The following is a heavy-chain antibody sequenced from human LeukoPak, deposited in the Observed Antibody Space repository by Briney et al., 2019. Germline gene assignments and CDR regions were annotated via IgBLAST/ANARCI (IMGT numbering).Heavy chain of an antibody. CDR3: AREYSGSYSLDY. CDR1: GYTFTGYY. Sequence: ASVKVSCKASGYTFTGYYMHWVRQAPGQGLEWMGWINPNSGGTNYAQKSRGRVTMTRDTSISTAYMELSRLGSDDTAVYYCAREYSGSYSLDYWGRGTLVTVSS. J-gene: IGHJ4*02. V-gene: IGHV1-2*02. CDR2: INPNSGGT. D-gene: IGHD1-26*01.